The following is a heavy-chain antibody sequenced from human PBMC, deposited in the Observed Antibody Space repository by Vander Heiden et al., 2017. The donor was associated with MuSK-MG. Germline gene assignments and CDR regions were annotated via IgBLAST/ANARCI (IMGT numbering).Heavy chain of an antibody. CDR3: ARDLTRRGGSYYYYMDV. V-gene: IGHV1-69*10. J-gene: IGHJ6*03. Sequence: QFQLVQSGAEMMKPGSSVKVSCKASEGPFTNYAISWVRQAPGQGLEWMGGIIPVLNIATYGQKFQDRLSITADRSTTTAYMELSSLTSDDTAVYFCARDLTRRGGSYYYYMDVWGQGTTVSVSS. CDR2: IIPVLNIA. D-gene: IGHD3-10*01. CDR1: EGPFTNYA.